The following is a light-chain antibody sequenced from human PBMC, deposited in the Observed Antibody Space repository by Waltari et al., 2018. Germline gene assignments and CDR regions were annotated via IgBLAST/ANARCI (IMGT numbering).Light chain of an antibody. V-gene: IGKV1-39*01. CDR1: QSISEY. CDR3: QQSYSYPLT. CDR2: AAS. J-gene: IGKJ4*01. Sequence: DIQMTQSPSSLSASLGDRVTITCRASQSISEYLNWYQHKVGKAPRLLISAASRLQSGVPSRFSGSGSGTDFSLTISSLQPEDFATYYCQQSYSYPLTFGGGTEVEIK.